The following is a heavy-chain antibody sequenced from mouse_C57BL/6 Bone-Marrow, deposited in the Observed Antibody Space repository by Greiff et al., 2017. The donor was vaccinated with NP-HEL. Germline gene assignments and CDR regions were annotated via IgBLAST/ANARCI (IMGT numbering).Heavy chain of an antibody. CDR3: AREGTTVGFAY. CDR1: GYTFTNYW. Sequence: QVQLQQSGAELVRPGTSVKMSCKASGYTFTNYWIGWAKQRPGHGLEWIGDIYPGGGYTNYNEKFKGKATLTADKSSSTAYMQFSSLTSEDSAIYYCAREGTTVGFAYWGQGTLVTVSA. CDR2: IYPGGGYT. V-gene: IGHV1-63*01. D-gene: IGHD1-1*01. J-gene: IGHJ3*01.